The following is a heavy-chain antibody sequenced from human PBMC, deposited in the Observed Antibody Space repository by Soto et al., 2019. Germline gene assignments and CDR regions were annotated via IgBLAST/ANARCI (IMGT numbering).Heavy chain of an antibody. Sequence: ASVKVSCKASGYTFTSYGISWVRQAPGQGLEWMGWISAYNGNTNYAQKLQGRVTMTTDTSTSTAYMELRSLRSDDTAVYYCATEFYYYDSSGPQQDWGQGTLVTVSS. D-gene: IGHD3-22*01. V-gene: IGHV1-18*01. J-gene: IGHJ4*02. CDR1: GYTFTSYG. CDR3: ATEFYYYDSSGPQQD. CDR2: ISAYNGNT.